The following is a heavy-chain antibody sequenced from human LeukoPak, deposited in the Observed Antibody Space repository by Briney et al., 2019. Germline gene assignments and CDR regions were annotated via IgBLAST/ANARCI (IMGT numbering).Heavy chain of an antibody. V-gene: IGHV4-39*07. CDR1: GGSISSSSYY. Sequence: SETLSLTCTVSGGSISSSSYYWGWIRQPPGKGLEWIGSIYYSGSTYYNPSLKSRVTISVDTSKNQFSLKLSSVTAADTAVYYCATAYCGGDCYSSSFDYWGQGTLVTVSS. CDR2: IYYSGST. D-gene: IGHD2-21*02. CDR3: ATAYCGGDCYSSSFDY. J-gene: IGHJ4*02.